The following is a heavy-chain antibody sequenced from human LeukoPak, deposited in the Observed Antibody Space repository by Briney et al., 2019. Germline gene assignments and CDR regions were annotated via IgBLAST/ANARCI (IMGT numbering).Heavy chain of an antibody. V-gene: IGHV1-18*01. CDR1: GYTFTSYG. Sequence: ASVKVSCKASGYTFTSYGISWVRQAPGQGLEWMGWISAYNGNTNYAQKLQGRVTMITDTSTSTAYMELRSLRSDDTAVYYCARELIAVAGNPKNNRRKDKENYFDYWGQGTLVTVSS. CDR3: ARELIAVAGNPKNNRRKDKENYFDY. CDR2: ISAYNGNT. D-gene: IGHD6-19*01. J-gene: IGHJ4*02.